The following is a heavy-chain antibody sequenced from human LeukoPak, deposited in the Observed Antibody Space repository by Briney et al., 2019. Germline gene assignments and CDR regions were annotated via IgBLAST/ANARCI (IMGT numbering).Heavy chain of an antibody. V-gene: IGHV4-59*01. CDR2: IYYSGST. J-gene: IGHJ5*02. D-gene: IGHD4-17*01. CDR1: GDSISSYF. CDR3: AGVKPPDGYGDYDIWFDP. Sequence: SETLSLTCTVSGDSISSYFWSWIRQPPGKGLEWIGYIYYSGSTNYNPSLKSRVTMSIDTSKSQFSLKLSSVTAADTAVYYCAGVKPPDGYGDYDIWFDPWGQGTLVTVSS.